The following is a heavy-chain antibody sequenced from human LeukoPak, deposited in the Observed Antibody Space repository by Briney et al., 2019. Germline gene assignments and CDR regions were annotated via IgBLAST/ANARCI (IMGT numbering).Heavy chain of an antibody. CDR1: GFTVSSNY. D-gene: IGHD3/OR15-3a*01. CDR2: IYSGGST. V-gene: IGHV3-53*01. J-gene: IGHJ4*02. CDR3: ARADGTGGPYDY. Sequence: GGSLRVSCAVSGFTVSSNYMCWVRAALGEELEWVSVIYSGGSTHYADSAKGRFTISRDNSKNTVFLQMNSLRAEDTAVYYCARADGTGGPYDYWGQGTLVTVSS.